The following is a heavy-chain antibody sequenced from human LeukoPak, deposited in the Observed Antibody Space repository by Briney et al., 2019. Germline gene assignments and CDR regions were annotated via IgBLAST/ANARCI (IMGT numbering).Heavy chain of an antibody. Sequence: PSETLSLTCAVYGGSFSGYYWSWIRQPPGKGLEWIGEINHSGSTNYNPSLKSRVTISVDTSKNQFSLKLSSVTAADTAVYYCATEGVTTLRYYFDYWGQGTLVTVSS. CDR3: ATEGVTTLRYYFDY. J-gene: IGHJ4*02. CDR1: GGSFSGYY. D-gene: IGHD4-17*01. V-gene: IGHV4-34*01. CDR2: INHSGST.